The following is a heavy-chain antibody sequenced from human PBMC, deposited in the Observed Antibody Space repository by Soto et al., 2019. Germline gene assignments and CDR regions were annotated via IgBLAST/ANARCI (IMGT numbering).Heavy chain of an antibody. CDR2: IYYSGST. V-gene: IGHV4-59*08. CDR3: AKRYSGYDDAFDI. J-gene: IGHJ3*02. D-gene: IGHD5-12*01. Sequence: QVQLQESGPGLVKPSETLSLTCTVSGGSISSYYWSWIRQPPGKGLEWITYIYYSGSTNYNPSLKSRVTISVDTSKNQFSLKLSSVTAADTAVYYCAKRYSGYDDAFDIWGQWTTVTVSS. CDR1: GGSISSYY.